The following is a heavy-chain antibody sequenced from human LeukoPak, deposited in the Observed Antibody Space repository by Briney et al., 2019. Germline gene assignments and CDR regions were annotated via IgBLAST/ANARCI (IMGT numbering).Heavy chain of an antibody. CDR2: LYSGSST. V-gene: IGHV3-66*01. J-gene: IGHJ4*02. CDR1: GFTVSSNY. CDR3: ARARTYSSGWWYYFDY. Sequence: GGSLRLSCAASGFTVSSNYMSWVRQAPGKGLEWVSILYSGSSTYYADSAKGRFTISRDTSRNTLYLQMNSLRAEDTAIYYRARARTYSSGWWYYFDYWGQGTLVTVSS. D-gene: IGHD6-19*01.